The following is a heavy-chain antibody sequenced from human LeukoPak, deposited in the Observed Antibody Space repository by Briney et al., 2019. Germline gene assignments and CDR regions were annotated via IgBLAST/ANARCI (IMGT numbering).Heavy chain of an antibody. V-gene: IGHV3-21*01. CDR3: ARGDEPAAILGAFDI. D-gene: IGHD2-2*02. CDR1: GFTFSSYS. CDR2: ISSSSSYI. Sequence: GGSLRLSCAASGFTFSSYSMNWVRQAPGKGLEWVSSISSSSSYIYYADSVKGRFTISRDNAKNSLYLQMNSLRAEDTAVYYCARGDEPAAILGAFDIWGQGTMVTVSS. J-gene: IGHJ3*02.